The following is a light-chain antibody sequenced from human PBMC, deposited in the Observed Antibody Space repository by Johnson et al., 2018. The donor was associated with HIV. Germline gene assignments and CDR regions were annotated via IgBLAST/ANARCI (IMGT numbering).Light chain of an antibody. CDR1: SSNIGNNY. CDR2: DNN. J-gene: IGLJ1*01. V-gene: IGLV1-51*01. CDR3: GTWDSSLRTGF. Sequence: QPVLTQPPSVSAAPGQKVTISCSGSSSNIGNNYVSWYQQVPGTAPKLLIYDNNKRPSGIPGRFSGSKSGTSATLGITGLQTGDEADYSCGTWDSSLRTGFFGTGTKVTVL.